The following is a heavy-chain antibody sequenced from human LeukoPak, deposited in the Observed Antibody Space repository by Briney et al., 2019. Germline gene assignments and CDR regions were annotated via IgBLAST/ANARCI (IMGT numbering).Heavy chain of an antibody. D-gene: IGHD3-22*01. V-gene: IGHV3-53*01. J-gene: IGHJ4*02. CDR1: GFTVSSNY. Sequence: GGSLRLSCAASGFTVSSNYMSWVRQAPGRGLKWVSVTYSGGSTYYAGSVKGRFTISRDNSKNTLYLQMNSLRAEDTAVYYCARTTQYYYDPFDYWGQGTLVTVSS. CDR3: ARTTQYYYDPFDY. CDR2: TYSGGST.